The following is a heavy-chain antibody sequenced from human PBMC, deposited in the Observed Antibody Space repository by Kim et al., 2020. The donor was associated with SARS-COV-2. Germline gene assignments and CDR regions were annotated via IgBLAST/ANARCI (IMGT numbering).Heavy chain of an antibody. D-gene: IGHD3-9*01. V-gene: IGHV4-59*08. J-gene: IGHJ4*02. Sequence: LKSRVTISVHTSKNQSSLRLSSVTAADTAVYYCARRGYDILTGYTTYFDYWGQGTLVTVSS. CDR3: ARRGYDILTGYTTYFDY.